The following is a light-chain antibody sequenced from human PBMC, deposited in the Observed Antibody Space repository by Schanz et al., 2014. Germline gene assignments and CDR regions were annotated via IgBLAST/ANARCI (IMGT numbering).Light chain of an antibody. CDR1: QSVSSY. Sequence: EIVLTQSPATLSMSPGERATLSCRASQSVSSYLAWYQQKPGQAPRLLIYGASTRATGIPARFSGSGSGTDFTLTISALEPEDFAVYYCQQYGDSPTGTFGQGTKVEIK. CDR3: QQYGDSPTGT. CDR2: GAS. J-gene: IGKJ1*01. V-gene: IGKV3-11*01.